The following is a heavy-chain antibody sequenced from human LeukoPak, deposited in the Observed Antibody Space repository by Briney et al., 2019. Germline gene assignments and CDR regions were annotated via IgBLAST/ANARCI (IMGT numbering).Heavy chain of an antibody. CDR3: VKDLYYDNSGYYSGAFDY. Sequence: QTGGSLRLSCSASGFTFKKYAMHWVRQAPGKGLEYVSAINSNGGRTYYEDSVKGRFTISRDNSKNTLYLQMSSLRVDDTAVYYCVKDLYYDNSGYYSGAFDYWGQGTLVTVSS. V-gene: IGHV3-64D*09. J-gene: IGHJ4*02. CDR1: GFTFKKYA. D-gene: IGHD3-22*01. CDR2: INSNGGRT.